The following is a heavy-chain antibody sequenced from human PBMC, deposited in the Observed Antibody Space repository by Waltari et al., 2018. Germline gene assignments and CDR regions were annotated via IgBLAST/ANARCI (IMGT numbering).Heavy chain of an antibody. CDR2: INPNSGGT. J-gene: IGHJ5*02. V-gene: IGHV1-2*02. CDR1: GYTFTGYY. CDR3: ASLAAWADWNDGWFDP. Sequence: QVQLVQSGAEVKKPGASVKVSCKASGYTFTGYYMHWVRQAPGQGLEWMGGINPNSGGTNDAQKVQGRGTMTRDTSISTAYMELSRLRSDDTAVYYGASLAAWADWNDGWFDPWGQGTLVTVSS. D-gene: IGHD1-1*01.